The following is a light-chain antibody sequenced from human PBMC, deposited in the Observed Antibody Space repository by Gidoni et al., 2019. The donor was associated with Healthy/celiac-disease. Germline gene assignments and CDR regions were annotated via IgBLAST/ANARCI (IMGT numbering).Light chain of an antibody. V-gene: IGKV3-11*01. Sequence: EIVLTQSPATLSLSPGERATLSCRASQSVSSYLAWYQQKPGQAPRLLIYDASNRATGIPARFSGSGSGTDFTLTISSREPEDFAVYYCHQGFTFGPGTKVEIK. CDR2: DAS. J-gene: IGKJ3*01. CDR1: QSVSSY. CDR3: HQGFT.